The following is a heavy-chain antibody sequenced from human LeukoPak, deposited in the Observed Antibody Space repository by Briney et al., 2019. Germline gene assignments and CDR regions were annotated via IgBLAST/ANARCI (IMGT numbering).Heavy chain of an antibody. J-gene: IGHJ5*02. CDR3: ARGGNWFDP. CDR2: IYYSGST. CDR1: GGSISNYY. V-gene: IGHV4-59*01. Sequence: PSETLSLTCTVSGGSISNYYWSWIRQPPGKRLEWIGYIYYSGSTHYTPSLKSRVAISLDTSKSQFSLKLNSVTAADTAVYYCARGGNWFDPWGRGTLVTVSS.